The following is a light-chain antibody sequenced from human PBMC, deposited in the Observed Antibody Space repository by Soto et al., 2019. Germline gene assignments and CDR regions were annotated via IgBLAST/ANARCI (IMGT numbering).Light chain of an antibody. Sequence: QCVLTQPPSVSAAAGQKVTISCSGSSSNIGNNYVSWYQQLPGTAPKLLIYENNKRPSGIRDRFSGSKSGTSATLGITGLQTGDEADYYCGTWDSSLSAGGVFGTGTKVTVL. CDR1: SSNIGNNY. CDR2: ENN. CDR3: GTWDSSLSAGGV. V-gene: IGLV1-51*02. J-gene: IGLJ1*01.